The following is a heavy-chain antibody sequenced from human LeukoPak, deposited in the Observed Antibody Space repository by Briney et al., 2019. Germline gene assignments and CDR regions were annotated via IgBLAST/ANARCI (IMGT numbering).Heavy chain of an antibody. CDR3: GRHGLRVE. J-gene: IGHJ4*02. D-gene: IGHD3-16*01. CDR2: IYPGDSDT. Sequence: GESLQISCKASGYSSISYCSGWVRHLPGKGLEWMGIIYPGDSDTRYSPSFHGQVTISADTSISTAYLQWRCLQPTHTSMYDCGRHGLRVEGGEGPLLTVSS. V-gene: IGHV5-51*01. CDR1: GYSSISYC.